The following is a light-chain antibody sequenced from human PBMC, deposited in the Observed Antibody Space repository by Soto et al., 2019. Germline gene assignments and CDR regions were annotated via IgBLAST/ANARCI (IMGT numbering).Light chain of an antibody. CDR3: RSYDSSLSGYV. CDR2: GNS. V-gene: IGLV1-40*01. CDR1: SANIGGGYD. Sequence: QSVLTQPPSVSGAPGQRVTISCTGSSANIGGGYDVHWYQQYPGTAPKLLIYGNSNRPSGVPDRFSGSKSGTSASLAISGLQAEDEADYYCRSYDSSLSGYVFGTGTKLTVL. J-gene: IGLJ1*01.